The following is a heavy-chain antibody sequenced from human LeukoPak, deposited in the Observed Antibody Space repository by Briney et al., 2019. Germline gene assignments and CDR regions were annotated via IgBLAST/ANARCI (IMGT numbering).Heavy chain of an antibody. D-gene: IGHD2-2*01. CDR3: ARGPRIVPANDGYYYMDV. V-gene: IGHV4-34*01. CDR1: GGSFSTYY. J-gene: IGHJ6*03. Sequence: SETLSLTCAVYGGSFSTYYWSWIRQPPGKGLEWIGEVTHSGRTNYNPSLRSRVTISVDMSKHQFSLKLISVTAADTAVYHCARGPRIVPANDGYYYMDVWGKGTTVTVSS. CDR2: VTHSGRT.